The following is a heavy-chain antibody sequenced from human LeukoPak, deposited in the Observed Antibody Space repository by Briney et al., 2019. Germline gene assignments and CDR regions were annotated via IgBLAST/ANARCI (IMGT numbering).Heavy chain of an antibody. CDR3: ATGSARVGAREDYYYMDV. J-gene: IGHJ6*03. D-gene: IGHD1-26*01. Sequence: ASVKVSCKVSGYTLTELSMHWVRQAPGKGLEWRGGFDPEDGETIYAQKFQGRVTMTEDTSTDTAYMELSSLRSEATAVYYCATGSARVGAREDYYYMDVWGKGTTVTVSS. CDR1: GYTLTELS. V-gene: IGHV1-24*01. CDR2: FDPEDGET.